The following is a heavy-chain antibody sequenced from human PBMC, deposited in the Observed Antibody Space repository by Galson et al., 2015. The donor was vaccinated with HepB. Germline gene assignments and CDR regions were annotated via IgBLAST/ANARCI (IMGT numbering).Heavy chain of an antibody. D-gene: IGHD5-24*01. CDR1: GFAFSRYG. Sequence: SLRLSCAASGFAFSRYGMNWVRQAPGKGLEWVAFISYDGFDKYYADSVKGRFTISRDNSESTMYVLMNSLTGEDSAAYYCARDIAECCPATEVATAFWGQGTLVTVSS. CDR3: ARDIAECCPATEVATAF. CDR2: ISYDGFDK. J-gene: IGHJ4*02. V-gene: IGHV3-30*03.